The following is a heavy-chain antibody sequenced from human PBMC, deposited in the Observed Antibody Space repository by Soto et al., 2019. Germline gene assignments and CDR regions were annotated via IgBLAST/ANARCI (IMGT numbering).Heavy chain of an antibody. V-gene: IGHV1-58*01. Sequence: SVKVSCKASGFTFTSSAVQWVRQARGQRLEWIGWIVVGSGNTNYAQKFQERVTITRDMSTSTAYMELSSLRSEDTAVYYCAADVREDYYGSGTPLAFDIWGQGTMVTVSS. CDR2: IVVGSGNT. J-gene: IGHJ3*02. CDR3: AADVREDYYGSGTPLAFDI. D-gene: IGHD3-10*01. CDR1: GFTFTSSA.